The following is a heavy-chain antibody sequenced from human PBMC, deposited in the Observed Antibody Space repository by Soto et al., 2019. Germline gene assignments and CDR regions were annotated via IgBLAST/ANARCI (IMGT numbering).Heavy chain of an antibody. D-gene: IGHD3-10*01. CDR2: ISSSSSYI. CDR3: ARESKRSGGWFDP. Sequence: EVQLVESGGGLVKPGGSLRRSWAASGFTFSSYSMNWVRQAPGKGLEWVSSISSSSSYIYYADSVKGRFTISRDNAKNSLYLQMNSLRAEDTAVYYCARESKRSGGWFDPWGQGTLVTVSS. J-gene: IGHJ5*02. V-gene: IGHV3-21*01. CDR1: GFTFSSYS.